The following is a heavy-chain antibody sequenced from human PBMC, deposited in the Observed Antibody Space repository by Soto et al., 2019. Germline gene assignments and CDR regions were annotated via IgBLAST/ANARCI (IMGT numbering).Heavy chain of an antibody. CDR1: GFTFSSYA. Sequence: GGSLRLSCAASGFTFSSYAMSWVRQAPGKGLEWVSTIMFIGDFTHYADSVKGRFTISRDTSKNTLYLQMNSLRADDTAIYYCAKDWWSSDWQHLFDSWGQGTLVTVSS. J-gene: IGHJ4*02. CDR3: AKDWWSSDWQHLFDS. CDR2: IMFIGDFT. D-gene: IGHD6-19*01. V-gene: IGHV3-23*01.